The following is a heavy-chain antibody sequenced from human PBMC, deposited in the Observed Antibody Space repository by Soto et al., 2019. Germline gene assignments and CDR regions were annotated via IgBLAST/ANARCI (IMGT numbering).Heavy chain of an antibody. Sequence: PSETLSLTCTVSGGSISSDDYYWSWIRQSPGKGLEWIGYIYYSGTTYYNPSLKSRVTISVDTSKNQFSLKLSSVTAADTAVYYCARALIQLWPHYYYGMDVWGQGTTVTASS. CDR2: IYYSGTT. V-gene: IGHV4-30-4*01. CDR3: ARALIQLWPHYYYGMDV. D-gene: IGHD5-18*01. J-gene: IGHJ6*02. CDR1: GGSISSDDYY.